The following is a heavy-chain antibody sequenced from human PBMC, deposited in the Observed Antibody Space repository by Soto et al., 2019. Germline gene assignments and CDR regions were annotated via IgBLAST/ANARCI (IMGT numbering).Heavy chain of an antibody. J-gene: IGHJ4*02. V-gene: IGHV3-9*01. Sequence: EVQLVESGGGLVQPGRSLRLSCAASGFTFDDYAMHWVRQAPGKGLEWVSGISWNSGSIGYAGSVKGRFTISRDNAKNSLYLQMNSLRAEDTALYYCAKDKITMVRGVIPYYFDYWGQGTLVTVSS. CDR2: ISWNSGSI. D-gene: IGHD3-10*01. CDR3: AKDKITMVRGVIPYYFDY. CDR1: GFTFDDYA.